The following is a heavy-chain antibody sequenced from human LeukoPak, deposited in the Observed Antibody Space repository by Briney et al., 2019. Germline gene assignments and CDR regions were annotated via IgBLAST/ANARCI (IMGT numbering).Heavy chain of an antibody. J-gene: IGHJ4*02. CDR3: ARQQEVDDWGGSCFFDY. D-gene: IGHD3-9*01. CDR1: GGSISTYH. CDR2: IDYSGST. Sequence: SETLSLSCTVSGGSISTYHWSWIRQPPGKGLQWIGYIDYSGSTKYNPSLKSRVTISVDTSKSQFSLKLSSVTAADTAEYYCARQQEVDDWGGSCFFDYWGRGTLVTVSS. V-gene: IGHV4-59*08.